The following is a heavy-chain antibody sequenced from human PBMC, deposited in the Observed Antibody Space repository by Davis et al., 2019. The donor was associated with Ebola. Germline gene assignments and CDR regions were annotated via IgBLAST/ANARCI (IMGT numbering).Heavy chain of an antibody. Sequence: PSETLSLTCTVSGGSISSGDYYWSWIRQPPGKGLEWIGYIYYSGSTYYNPSLKSRVTISVDTSKNQFSLKLSSVTAADTAVYYCARGGYSSGWYFWFDPWGQGTLVTVSS. D-gene: IGHD6-19*01. CDR3: ARGGYSSGWYFWFDP. J-gene: IGHJ5*02. CDR2: IYYSGST. V-gene: IGHV4-30-4*01. CDR1: GGSISSGDYY.